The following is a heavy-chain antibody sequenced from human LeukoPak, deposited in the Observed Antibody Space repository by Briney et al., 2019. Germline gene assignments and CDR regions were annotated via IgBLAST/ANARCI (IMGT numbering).Heavy chain of an antibody. Sequence: GGSLRLSCAASGFTFSSYAMSWVRQAPGKGLEWVSGISGGGGSTYYADSVKGRFTISRDNSKNTLYLQMNSLRAGDTAVYYCASHTDKVPSAPIDIWGQGTMVTVSS. CDR1: GFTFSSYA. D-gene: IGHD5-18*01. CDR3: ASHTDKVPSAPIDI. J-gene: IGHJ3*02. V-gene: IGHV3-23*01. CDR2: ISGGGGST.